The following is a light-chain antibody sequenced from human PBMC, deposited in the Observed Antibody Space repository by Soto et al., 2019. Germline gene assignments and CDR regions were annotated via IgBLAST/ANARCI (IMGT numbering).Light chain of an antibody. Sequence: QSALTQPASVSGSPGQSITISCTGTSSDVGDYNYVSWYQQHPGKAPKLMIYEVSNRPSGVSNRFSGSKPGNTASLTISGLQDEDEAYYYCSSYTSSNTWVFGGGTKVTVL. CDR2: EVS. CDR1: SSDVGDYNY. J-gene: IGLJ3*02. CDR3: SSYTSSNTWV. V-gene: IGLV2-14*01.